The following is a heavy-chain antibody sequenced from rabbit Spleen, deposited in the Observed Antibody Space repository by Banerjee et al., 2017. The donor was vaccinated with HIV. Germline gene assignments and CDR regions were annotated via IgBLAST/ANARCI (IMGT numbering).Heavy chain of an antibody. Sequence: QEQLEEYGGDLVKPGASLTLTCTASGFSFSNNYVMCWVRQAPGKGLEWIACISAGSSDNTFYASWAKGRFTISKSSSTPVTLQMTSLTAADTAAYFCARDGYSRGWCLILSPPTLCCPRTLVPVS. V-gene: IGHV1S45*01. D-gene: IGHD4-1*01. CDR3: ARDGYSRGWCLILSPPTL. CDR1: GFSFSNNYV. CDR2: ISAGSSDNT. J-gene: IGHJ4*01.